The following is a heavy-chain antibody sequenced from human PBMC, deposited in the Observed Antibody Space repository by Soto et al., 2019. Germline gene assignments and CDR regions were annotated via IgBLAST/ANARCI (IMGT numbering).Heavy chain of an antibody. J-gene: IGHJ4*02. Sequence: QVQLQESGPGLVKPSGTLSLTCAVSGGSISSNNWWSWVRQPPGKGLEWIGEIFHSGSTHYSPSLKRRVTISVDKSKNHFSRNLTSVTAADTAVYYCARVYSGSYSDSWGQGTLVTVSS. D-gene: IGHD1-26*01. CDR1: GGSISSNNW. CDR2: IFHSGST. CDR3: ARVYSGSYSDS. V-gene: IGHV4-4*02.